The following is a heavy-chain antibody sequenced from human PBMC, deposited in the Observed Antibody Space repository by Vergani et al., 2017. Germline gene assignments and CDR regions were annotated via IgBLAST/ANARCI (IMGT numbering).Heavy chain of an antibody. Sequence: QLQLQESGPGLVKPSETLSLTCTVSGVSIGSNSYYWGWIRQPPGKGLEWIGTIYYTGTTYYNEAHKSRLTISVDTSKNQFSLNLTSVTAADTAMYYCAKQYASGSYKHWGQGTLVTVSS. V-gene: IGHV4-39*01. CDR1: GVSIGSNSYY. CDR2: IYYTGTT. CDR3: AKQYASGSYKH. J-gene: IGHJ4*02. D-gene: IGHD3-10*01.